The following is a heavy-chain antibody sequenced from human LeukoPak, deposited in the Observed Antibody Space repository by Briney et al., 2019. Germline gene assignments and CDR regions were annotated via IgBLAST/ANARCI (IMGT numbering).Heavy chain of an antibody. CDR2: RYYSGTI. CDR1: GFTFTSYS. J-gene: IGHJ4*02. V-gene: IGHV4-30-2*03. D-gene: IGHD6-13*01. Sequence: LRLSCAASGFTFTSYSMNWVRQAPGKGLEWIGSRYYSGTIYYNPSLKSRVTISVDTSRNEFSVKLSSVTAADTAVYFCSRHWWRESGIAAAFGVWGQGTLVTVSS. CDR3: SRHWWRESGIAAAFGV.